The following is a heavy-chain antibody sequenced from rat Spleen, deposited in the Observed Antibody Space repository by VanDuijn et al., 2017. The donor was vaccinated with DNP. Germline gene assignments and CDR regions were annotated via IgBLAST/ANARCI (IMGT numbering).Heavy chain of an antibody. J-gene: IGHJ2*01. V-gene: IGHV5S10*01. Sequence: EVKLVESGGGLVQPGRSLKLSCAASGFTFSDYAMVWVRQAPKKGLEWVATISYDGFRTYHRDSVKGRFTISRDNAKSTLYLQMDSLRSEDTATYYCATVASWGQGVMVTVSS. CDR3: ATVAS. CDR2: ISYDGFRT. CDR1: GFTFSDYA.